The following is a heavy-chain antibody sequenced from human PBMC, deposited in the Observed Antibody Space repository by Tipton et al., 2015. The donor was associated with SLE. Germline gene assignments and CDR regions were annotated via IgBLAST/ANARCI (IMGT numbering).Heavy chain of an antibody. CDR3: ARDSSAWYQAFDI. CDR1: GGSFSGYY. J-gene: IGHJ3*02. CDR2: IYYSGST. D-gene: IGHD6-19*01. V-gene: IGHV4-31*11. Sequence: TLSLTCAVYGGSFSGYYWSWIRQHPGKGLEWIGYIYYSGSTYYNPSLKSRVTISVDTSKNQFSLKLSSVAAADTAVYYCARDSSAWYQAFDIWGQGTMVTVSS.